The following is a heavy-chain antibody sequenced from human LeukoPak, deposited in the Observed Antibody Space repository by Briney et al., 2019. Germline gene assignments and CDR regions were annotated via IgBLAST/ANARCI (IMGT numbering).Heavy chain of an antibody. CDR1: GGSFSGYY. D-gene: IGHD1-26*01. CDR3: ARSDIVGATQPGFDY. J-gene: IGHJ4*02. V-gene: IGHV4-34*01. Sequence: SETLSLTCAVYGGSFSGYYWSWIRQPPGKGLEWIGEINHSGSTNYNPSLKSRVTISVDTSKNQFSLKLSSVTAADTAVYYCARSDIVGATQPGFDYWGQGTLVTVSS. CDR2: INHSGST.